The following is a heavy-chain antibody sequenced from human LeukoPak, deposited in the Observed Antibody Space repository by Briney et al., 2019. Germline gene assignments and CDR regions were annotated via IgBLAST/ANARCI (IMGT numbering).Heavy chain of an antibody. V-gene: IGHV1-3*03. D-gene: IGHD3-22*01. Sequence: ASVKVSCKASGYTFTSYGISWVRQAPGQRLEWMGWINAGNGNTKYSQEFQGRVTITRDTSASTAYMELSSLRSEDMAVYYCARESREAYYYDSSGYRNWFDPWGQGTLVTVSS. J-gene: IGHJ5*02. CDR3: ARESREAYYYDSSGYRNWFDP. CDR1: GYTFTSYG. CDR2: INAGNGNT.